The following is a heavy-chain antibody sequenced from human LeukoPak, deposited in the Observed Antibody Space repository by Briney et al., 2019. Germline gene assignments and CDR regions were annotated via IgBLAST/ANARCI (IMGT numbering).Heavy chain of an antibody. J-gene: IGHJ3*02. V-gene: IGHV4-31*03. Sequence: SETLSLTCTVSGGSIRSGGSYWSWIRQHPGKGLEWIGYIYYSGSTYYNPSLKSRVTISVDTSKNQFSLKLSSVTAADTAVYYCARVLGDSGDYYCRGGYAFDIWGQGTMVTVSS. CDR1: GGSIRSGGSY. D-gene: IGHD3-22*01. CDR3: ARVLGDSGDYYCRGGYAFDI. CDR2: IYYSGST.